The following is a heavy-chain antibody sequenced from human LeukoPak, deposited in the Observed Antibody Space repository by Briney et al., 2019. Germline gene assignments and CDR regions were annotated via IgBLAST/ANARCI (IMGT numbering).Heavy chain of an antibody. CDR1: GYTFTSYG. CDR3: ARVYRYSSSWYGFYNWFDP. D-gene: IGHD6-13*01. Sequence: GASVKVSCKASGYTFTSYGISWVRQAPGQGLEWMGWISAYNGNTSYAQKLQGRVTMTTDTSTSTAYMELRSLRSDDTAVYYCARVYRYSSSWYGFYNWFDPWGQGTLVTVSS. V-gene: IGHV1-18*01. CDR2: ISAYNGNT. J-gene: IGHJ5*02.